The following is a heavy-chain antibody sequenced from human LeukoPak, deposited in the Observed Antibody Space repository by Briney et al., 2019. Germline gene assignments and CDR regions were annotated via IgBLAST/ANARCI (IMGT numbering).Heavy chain of an antibody. V-gene: IGHV3-66*01. D-gene: IGHD3-10*01. J-gene: IGHJ4*02. Sequence: GGSLRLSCAASGLTVSSNYMSWVRQAPGKGLEWVSVIYSGGTTYYVDSVKGRFTISRDNSKNTLYLQMNTLRAEDTAVYYCAKSYYYGSGPVDYWGQGTLVTVSS. CDR1: GLTVSSNY. CDR2: IYSGGTT. CDR3: AKSYYYGSGPVDY.